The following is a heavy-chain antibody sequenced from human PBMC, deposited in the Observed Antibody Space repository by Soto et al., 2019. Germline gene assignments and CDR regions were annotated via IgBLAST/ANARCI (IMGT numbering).Heavy chain of an antibody. CDR1: GFIFSDYY. CDR2: ISSSSSYT. D-gene: IGHD3-10*01. J-gene: IGHJ4*02. V-gene: IGHV3-11*06. CDR3: ARGGYHGSGTYRYDY. Sequence: QVQVVGSGGGLVKPGGSLRLSCAASGFIFSDYYMSWIRQAPGKGLEWVSYISSSSSYTNYADSVKGRFTISRDNAKNSLYLQMNSLRAEDTAVYYCARGGYHGSGTYRYDYWGQGTLVTVSS.